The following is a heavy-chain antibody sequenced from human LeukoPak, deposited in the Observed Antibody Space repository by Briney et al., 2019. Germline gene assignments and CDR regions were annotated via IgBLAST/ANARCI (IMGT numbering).Heavy chain of an antibody. CDR3: ARLGWGRAGGYNWFDP. CDR2: IYYSGST. J-gene: IGHJ5*02. CDR1: GGSISSGGYY. V-gene: IGHV4-31*03. D-gene: IGHD3-10*01. Sequence: ASETLSLTCTVSGGSISSGGYYWSWIRQHPGKGLEWIGYIYYSGSTYYNPSLKSRVTISVDTSKNQFSLKLSSVTAADTAVYYCARLGWGRAGGYNWFDPWGQGTLVTVSS.